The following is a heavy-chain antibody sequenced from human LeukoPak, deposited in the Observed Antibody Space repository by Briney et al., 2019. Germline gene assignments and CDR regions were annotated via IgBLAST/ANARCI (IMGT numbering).Heavy chain of an antibody. D-gene: IGHD6-13*01. V-gene: IGHV3-23*01. CDR3: AKGSAGVAAADYFDY. CDR1: GFTFSSYG. CDR2: ISGSGGST. J-gene: IGHJ4*02. Sequence: GGSLRLSCAASGFTFSSYGMSWVRQAPGKGLEWVSAISGSGGSTYYADSVKGRFTISRDNSKNTLYLQMNSLRAEDTAVYYCAKGSAGVAAADYFDYWGQGTLVTVSS.